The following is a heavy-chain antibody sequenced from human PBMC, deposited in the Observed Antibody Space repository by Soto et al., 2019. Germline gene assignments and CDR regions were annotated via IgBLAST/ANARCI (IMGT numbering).Heavy chain of an antibody. V-gene: IGHV1-46*01. Sequence: GVSVKVSCKSPGDTFTSYYMHSVRQAPGQGLEWMGIINPSGGSTSYAQKFQGRVTMTRDTSTSTVYMELSSLRSEDTAVYYCASAYYYDSSDAFDIWGQGTMVTVSS. J-gene: IGHJ3*02. CDR2: INPSGGST. CDR1: GDTFTSYY. CDR3: ASAYYYDSSDAFDI. D-gene: IGHD3-22*01.